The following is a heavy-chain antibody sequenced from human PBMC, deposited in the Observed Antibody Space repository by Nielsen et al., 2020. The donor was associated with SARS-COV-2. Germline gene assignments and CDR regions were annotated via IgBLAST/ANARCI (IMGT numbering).Heavy chain of an antibody. CDR2: IYYSGST. V-gene: IGHV4-30-4*02. J-gene: IGHJ4*02. CDR3: ARAAGWRWLQAIPPEFDY. D-gene: IGHD5-24*01. CDR1: GGSISSGDYY. Sequence: SETLSLTCTVSGGSISSGDYYWSWIRQPPGKGLEWIGYIYYSGSTYYNPSLKSRVTISVDTSKNQFSLKLSSVTAADTAVYYCARAAGWRWLQAIPPEFDYWGQGTLVTVSS.